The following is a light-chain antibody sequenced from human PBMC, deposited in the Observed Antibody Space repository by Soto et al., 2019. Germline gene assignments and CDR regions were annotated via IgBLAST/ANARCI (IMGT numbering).Light chain of an antibody. V-gene: IGLV2-14*01. CDR3: SSYTSSSPVV. CDR1: SGDVGGYYY. J-gene: IGLJ2*01. CDR2: EVS. Sequence: QSALTQPASVSGSPGQSITISCTGTSGDVGGYYYVSWYQQLPGKAPKLMISEVSNRPSGVSNRFSGSKSGNTASLTISGLQAEDEADYYCSSYTSSSPVVFGGGTKLTVL.